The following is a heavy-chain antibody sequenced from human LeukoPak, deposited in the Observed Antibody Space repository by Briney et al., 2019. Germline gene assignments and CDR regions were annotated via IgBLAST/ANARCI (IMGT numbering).Heavy chain of an antibody. V-gene: IGHV1-69*04. D-gene: IGHD5-24*01. CDR2: IIPIFGIA. CDR3: ARGRVGYNSDP. CDR1: GGTFSSYA. J-gene: IGHJ5*02. Sequence: ASVKVSCKASGGTFSSYAISWVRQAPGQGLEWMGRIIPIFGIANYAQKFQGRVTITADKSTSTAYMELSSLRSEDTAVYYCARGRVGYNSDPWGQGTLVTVSS.